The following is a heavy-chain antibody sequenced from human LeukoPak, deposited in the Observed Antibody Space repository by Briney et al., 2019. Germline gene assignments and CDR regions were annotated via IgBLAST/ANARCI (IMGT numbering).Heavy chain of an antibody. D-gene: IGHD6-19*01. J-gene: IGHJ3*02. Sequence: SVKVSCKASGGTFSSYAISWVRQAPGQGLEWMGKIIPILGMTDYTQKFQGRVTITADKSTTTAYLELRSLRSEDTAVYYCARDIAVAAVSALDIWGQGTRVTVPS. CDR1: GGTFSSYA. CDR2: IIPILGMT. V-gene: IGHV1-69*04. CDR3: ARDIAVAAVSALDI.